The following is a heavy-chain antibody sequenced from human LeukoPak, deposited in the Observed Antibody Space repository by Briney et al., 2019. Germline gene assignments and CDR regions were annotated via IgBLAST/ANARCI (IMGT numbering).Heavy chain of an antibody. Sequence: PGGSLRLSCAASGFTFSSYGMSWVRQAPGKGLEWVSAISGSGGSTYYADSVKGRFTISRDNSKNTLYLQMNSLRAEDTAVYYCAKGSYGSGTYGSFDYWGQGTLVTVSS. CDR2: ISGSGGST. J-gene: IGHJ4*02. D-gene: IGHD3-10*01. CDR1: GFTFSSYG. V-gene: IGHV3-23*01. CDR3: AKGSYGSGTYGSFDY.